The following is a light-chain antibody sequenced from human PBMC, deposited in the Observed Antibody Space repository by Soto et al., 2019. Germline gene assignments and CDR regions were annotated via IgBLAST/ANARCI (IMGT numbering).Light chain of an antibody. CDR3: QQYVSSPRT. V-gene: IGKV3-11*01. Sequence: EIVLTQSPATLSLSPGEGATLSCRASQTVSNFLAWYQQKPGQAPRLLIYDASKRATGIPARFSGSGSGTDFTLTISSLEPEDFAVYYCQQYVSSPRTFGQGTKVDIK. J-gene: IGKJ1*01. CDR2: DAS. CDR1: QTVSNF.